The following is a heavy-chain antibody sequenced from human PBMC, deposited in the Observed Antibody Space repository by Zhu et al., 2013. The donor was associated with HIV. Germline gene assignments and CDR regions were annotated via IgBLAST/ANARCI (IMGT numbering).Heavy chain of an antibody. CDR3: ARDPYLEWSSSEYFQH. D-gene: IGHD3-3*01. V-gene: IGHV1-2*02. CDR2: INPNSGGT. Sequence: QVQLVQSGAEVKKPGASVKVSCKASGYTFTGYYMHWVRQAPGQGLEWMGWINPNSGGTNYAQKFQGRVTMTRDTSISTAYMELSRLRSDDTAVYYCARDPYLEWSSSEYFQHWGQGTLVTVSS. CDR1: GYTFTGYY. J-gene: IGHJ1*01.